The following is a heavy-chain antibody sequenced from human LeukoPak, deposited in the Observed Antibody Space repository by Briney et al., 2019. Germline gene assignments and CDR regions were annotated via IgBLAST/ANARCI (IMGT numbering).Heavy chain of an antibody. Sequence: PGGSLRLSCAASGFTFDDYAMHWVRQAPGKGLEWVSGISWNSGSIGYADSVKGRFTISRDNAKTSLYLQMNSLRAEDTAVYYCARVGYCSVTSCYWRAFDIWGQGTMVTVSS. D-gene: IGHD2-2*01. V-gene: IGHV3-9*01. J-gene: IGHJ3*02. CDR2: ISWNSGSI. CDR1: GFTFDDYA. CDR3: ARVGYCSVTSCYWRAFDI.